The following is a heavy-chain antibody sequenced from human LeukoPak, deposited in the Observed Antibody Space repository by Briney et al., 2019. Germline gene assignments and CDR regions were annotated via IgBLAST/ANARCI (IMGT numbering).Heavy chain of an antibody. CDR3: ARRVVTAKPNWLDP. J-gene: IGHJ5*02. CDR1: DGSISSSNYY. D-gene: IGHD2-21*02. V-gene: IGHV4-39*01. Sequence: SETLSLTCTVSDGSISSSNYYWGWIRQPPGKGLEWIGSIYYSGSTYYNPSLKSRVIISVDTSKNQFSLNLTSVIAADTAVYYCARRVVTAKPNWLDPWGQGTLVTVSS. CDR2: IYYSGST.